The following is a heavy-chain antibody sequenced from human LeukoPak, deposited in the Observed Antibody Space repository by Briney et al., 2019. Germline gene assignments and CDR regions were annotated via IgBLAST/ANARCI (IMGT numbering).Heavy chain of an antibody. V-gene: IGHV3-48*01. J-gene: IGHJ4*02. CDR2: IKSSGDDT. Sequence: GGSLRLSCAASGFMFSGYSMDWVRQAPGKGLEWVSYIKSSGDDTYYTDSVKGRFTISRDNAKNSLYLQMNNLGAEDTAVYYCARGRQGYHFDYWGQGTLVTVSS. CDR3: ARGRQGYHFDY. D-gene: IGHD5-18*01. CDR1: GFMFSGYS.